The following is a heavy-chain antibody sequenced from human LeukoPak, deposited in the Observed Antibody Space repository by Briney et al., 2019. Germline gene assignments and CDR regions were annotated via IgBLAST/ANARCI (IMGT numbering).Heavy chain of an antibody. J-gene: IGHJ6*03. V-gene: IGHV4-31*03. CDR3: ASDGRFSTYLDV. Sequence: PSETLSLTCTVSGDSIGSGDNYWSWVRQHPEKGLEWMGYVFYSGSTSYKPSLKSRATISVDTSQNQFSLKLSSVTAADTAVYYCASDGRFSTYLDVWGKGTTVTVSS. CDR2: VFYSGST. D-gene: IGHD6-13*01. CDR1: GDSIGSGDNY.